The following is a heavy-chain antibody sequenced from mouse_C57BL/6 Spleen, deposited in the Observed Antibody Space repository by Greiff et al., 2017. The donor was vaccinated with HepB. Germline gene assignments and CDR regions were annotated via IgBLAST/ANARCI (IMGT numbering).Heavy chain of an antibody. V-gene: IGHV1-22*01. J-gene: IGHJ3*01. CDR2: INPNNGGT. Sequence: LMEPGASVKMSCKASGYTFTDYNMHWVKQSHGKSLEWIGYINPNNGGTSYNQKFKGKATLTVNKSSSTAYMELRSLISEDSAVYYCARSYYSNSLFAYWGQGTLVTVSA. CDR3: ARSYYSNSLFAY. D-gene: IGHD2-5*01. CDR1: GYTFTDYN.